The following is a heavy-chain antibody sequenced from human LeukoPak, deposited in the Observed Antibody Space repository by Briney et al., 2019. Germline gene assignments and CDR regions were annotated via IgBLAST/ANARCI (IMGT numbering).Heavy chain of an antibody. CDR2: IYYTGSI. V-gene: IGHV4-28*03. J-gene: IGHJ4*02. CDR1: GSSIASRNW. CDR3: AREVDRSGSYFDY. D-gene: IGHD1-26*01. Sequence: SETLSLTCSVSGSSIASRNWWGWIRQPPGKGLEWIGYIYYTGSIYYNPSLKSRVTISVDTSKNQFSLKLSSVTAADTAVYYCAREVDRSGSYFDYWGQGTLVTVSS.